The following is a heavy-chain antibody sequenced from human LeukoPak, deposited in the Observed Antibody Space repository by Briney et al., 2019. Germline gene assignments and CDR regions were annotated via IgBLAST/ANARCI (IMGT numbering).Heavy chain of an antibody. CDR3: ARDRSNSWSFDY. CDR2: ISYDGSNK. D-gene: IGHD6-13*01. J-gene: IGHJ4*02. V-gene: IGHV3-30*03. CDR1: GLTFSSYG. Sequence: GRSLRLSCAASGLTFSSYGMHWVRQSPGKGLEWVAVISYDGSNKYYADSVKGRFTISRDISKNTLYLQMNSLRTEDTAVYYCARDRSNSWSFDYWGQATLVPVSS.